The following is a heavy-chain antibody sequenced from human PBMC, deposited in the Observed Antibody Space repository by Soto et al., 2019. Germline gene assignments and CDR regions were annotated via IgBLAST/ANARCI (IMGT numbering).Heavy chain of an antibody. Sequence: TSETMSLTCTVSGGYIRGGGYYWSWISQHPGKGLEWIGYIYYSGSTYYNPSLKSRVTISVDTSKNTLSLQMSSLRADDTAVYYCAKWPVSFLDYYYGMDVWGQGTTVTVSS. D-gene: IGHD3-3*02. CDR3: AKWPVSFLDYYYGMDV. V-gene: IGHV4-31*03. J-gene: IGHJ6*02. CDR1: GGYIRGGGYY. CDR2: IYYSGST.